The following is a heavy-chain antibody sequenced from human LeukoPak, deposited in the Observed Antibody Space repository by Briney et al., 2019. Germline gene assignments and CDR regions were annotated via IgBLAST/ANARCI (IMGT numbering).Heavy chain of an antibody. CDR2: LSSRGDST. D-gene: IGHD6-19*01. V-gene: IGHV3-23*01. Sequence: PGGSLRLSCAASGFTFSNFAMSWAPHLQGGGLGWASPLSSRGDSTYVTDSVKGRFTISRDNSKNSLYLQMNSVRAEDTAVYYCAKGPRPDITVAHTVENWGQGTLVTVSS. CDR3: AKGPRPDITVAHTVEN. CDR1: GFTFSNFA. J-gene: IGHJ4*02.